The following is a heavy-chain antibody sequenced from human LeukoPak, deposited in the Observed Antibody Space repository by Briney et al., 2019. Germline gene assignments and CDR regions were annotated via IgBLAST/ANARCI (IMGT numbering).Heavy chain of an antibody. CDR2: IIPILGIA. Sequence: VASVKVSCKASGGTFSSYAISWVRQAPGQGLEWMGRIIPILGIANYAQKFQGRVTITADKSTSTAYMELSSLRSEDTAVYYCAGGRLGYSSSRYYYYYYYMDVWGKGTTVTVSS. D-gene: IGHD6-13*01. CDR3: AGGRLGYSSSRYYYYYYYMDV. CDR1: GGTFSSYA. V-gene: IGHV1-69*04. J-gene: IGHJ6*03.